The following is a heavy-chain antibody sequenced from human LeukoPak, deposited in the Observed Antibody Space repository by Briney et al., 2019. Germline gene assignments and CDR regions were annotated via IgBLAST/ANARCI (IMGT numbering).Heavy chain of an antibody. Sequence: GGSLRLSCAASKFTFSNFWMSWVRQAPGKGLEWVANIKEDGSETYYVDSVKGRLTISRDNAKNSLFLQMNSLRAGDTALYYCARDRVPTLWGQGTLVTVSS. D-gene: IGHD3-3*01. CDR2: IKEDGSET. J-gene: IGHJ4*02. CDR1: KFTFSNFW. V-gene: IGHV3-7*01. CDR3: ARDRVPTL.